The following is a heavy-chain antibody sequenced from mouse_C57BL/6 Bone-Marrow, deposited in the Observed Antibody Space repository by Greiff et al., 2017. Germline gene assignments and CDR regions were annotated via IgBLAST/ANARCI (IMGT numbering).Heavy chain of an antibody. V-gene: IGHV1-53*01. J-gene: IGHJ3*01. CDR3: ARSPQLRLPFAY. Sequence: QVHVKQPGTELVKPGASVKLSCKASGYTFTSYWMHWVKQRPGQGLEWIGNINPSNGGTNYNEKFKSKATLTVDKSSSTAYMQLSSLTSEDSAVYYCARSPQLRLPFAYWGQGTLVTVSA. CDR1: GYTFTSYW. D-gene: IGHD3-2*02. CDR2: INPSNGGT.